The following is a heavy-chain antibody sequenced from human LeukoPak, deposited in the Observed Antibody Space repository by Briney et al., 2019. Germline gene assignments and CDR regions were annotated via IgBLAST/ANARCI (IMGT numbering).Heavy chain of an antibody. CDR3: ARAPRTAANFDY. J-gene: IGHJ4*02. D-gene: IGHD6-13*01. CDR2: ISYDGNNK. V-gene: IGHV3-30-3*01. Sequence: SGGSLRLSCAASRFTFSSYAMHWVRQAPGKGLEWVAVISYDGNNKYYADSVKGRFTISRDNSKNTLYLQMNSLRTEDTAVYYCARAPRTAANFDYWGQGTLVTVSS. CDR1: RFTFSSYA.